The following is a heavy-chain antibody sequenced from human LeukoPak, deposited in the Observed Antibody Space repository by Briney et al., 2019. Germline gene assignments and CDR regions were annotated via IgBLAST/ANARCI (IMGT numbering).Heavy chain of an antibody. CDR2: ISGSGGST. D-gene: IGHD4-17*01. CDR1: GFTFSSYA. CDR3: AKGSATTVTTTRQDDY. V-gene: IGHV3-23*01. Sequence: GGSLRLSCAASGFTFSSYAMSWVRPAPGKGLEWVSAISGSGGSTYYADSVKGRFTISRDNSKNTLYLQMNSLRAEDTAVYYCAKGSATTVTTTRQDDYWGQGTLVTVSS. J-gene: IGHJ4*02.